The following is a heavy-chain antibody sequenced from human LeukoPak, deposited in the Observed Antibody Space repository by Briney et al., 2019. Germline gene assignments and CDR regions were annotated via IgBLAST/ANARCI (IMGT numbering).Heavy chain of an antibody. V-gene: IGHV3-21*01. CDR3: ARVEGMFGYLDY. Sequence: GGSLRLSCAASGFTFSSYSMNWVRQAPGKGLEWVSSISSSSSYIYYADSVKGRFTISRDNAKNSLHLQMNSLRAEDTAVYYCARVEGMFGYLDYWGQGTLVTVSS. CDR2: ISSSSSYI. J-gene: IGHJ4*02. CDR1: GFTFSSYS. D-gene: IGHD3-10*02.